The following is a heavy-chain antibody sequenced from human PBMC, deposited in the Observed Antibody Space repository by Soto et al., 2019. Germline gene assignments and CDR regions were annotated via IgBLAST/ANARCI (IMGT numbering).Heavy chain of an antibody. J-gene: IGHJ4*02. Sequence: QLQLQESGPGLVKPSETLSLTCTVSGDSISSSSYYWGWIRQPPGKGLEWIGRMSYSGSTYYNPSLKSRVNISVDTSQNRFSLRLSSVTAADTAVYYCARRYSSGWYFDYWGQGTLVTVSS. V-gene: IGHV4-39*01. CDR2: MSYSGST. CDR3: ARRYSSGWYFDY. D-gene: IGHD6-19*01. CDR1: GDSISSSSYY.